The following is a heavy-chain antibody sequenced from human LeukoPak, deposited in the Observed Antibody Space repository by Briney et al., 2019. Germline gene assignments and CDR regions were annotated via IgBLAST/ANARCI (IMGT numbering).Heavy chain of an antibody. D-gene: IGHD4-23*01. J-gene: IGHJ4*02. Sequence: PGGSLRLSCAASGFTFSSYSMNWVRQAPGKGLEWVSSISSSSSYIYYADSVKGRFTISRYNAKNSLYLQMDSLRAEDTAVYYCARDQRVHYGGNSVWFDYWGQGTLVTVSS. CDR2: ISSSSSYI. CDR3: ARDQRVHYGGNSVWFDY. CDR1: GFTFSSYS. V-gene: IGHV3-21*01.